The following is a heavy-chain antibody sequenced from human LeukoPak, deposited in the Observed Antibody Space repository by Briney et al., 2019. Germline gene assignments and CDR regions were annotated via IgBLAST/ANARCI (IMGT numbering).Heavy chain of an antibody. CDR2: IRYDGSNK. J-gene: IGHJ4*02. D-gene: IGHD4-17*01. CDR1: GFTFSSYG. CDR3: AKGGYGDYVPAY. V-gene: IGHV3-30*02. Sequence: GGSLRLSCAASGFTFSSYGMHWARQAPGKGLEWVAFIRYDGSNKYYADSVKGRFTISRDNSKNTLYLQMNSLRAEDTAVYYCAKGGYGDYVPAYWGQGTLVTVSS.